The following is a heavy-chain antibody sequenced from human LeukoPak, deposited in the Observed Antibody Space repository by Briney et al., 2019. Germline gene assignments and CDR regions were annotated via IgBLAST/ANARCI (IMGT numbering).Heavy chain of an antibody. CDR2: IIPIFGTA. CDR1: GGTFSSYA. Sequence: GASVTVSYTASGGTFSSYAISWVRQAPGQGLEWMGGIIPIFGTANYAQQFQGRVTITTDESTSTAYMELSSLRSEDTAVYYCARFSNYRNWFDPWGQGTLVTVSS. D-gene: IGHD4-11*01. CDR3: ARFSNYRNWFDP. V-gene: IGHV1-69*05. J-gene: IGHJ5*02.